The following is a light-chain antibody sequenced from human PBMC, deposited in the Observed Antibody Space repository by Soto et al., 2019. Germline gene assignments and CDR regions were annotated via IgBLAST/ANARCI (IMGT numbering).Light chain of an antibody. CDR3: QQYGNSPPT. CDR1: QSVSSSY. J-gene: IGKJ5*01. CDR2: GAS. V-gene: IGKV3-20*01. Sequence: EIVLTQSPGTLSLSPVERTTLSCMASQSVSSSYLAWYQQKPGQAPRLLMYGASTRAPGIPDRLSGSGSGTDFTLTISRLEPEDSAVYYCQQYGNSPPTFGPGTRLEI.